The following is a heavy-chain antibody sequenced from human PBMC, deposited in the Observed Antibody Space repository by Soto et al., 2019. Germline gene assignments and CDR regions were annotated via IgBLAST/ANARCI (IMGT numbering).Heavy chain of an antibody. CDR2: IYYSGST. CDR1: GGSVSSRSYF. Sequence: PSETLSLTCTVSGGSVSSRSYFWSRIRQPPGKGLEWIGCIYYSGSTNYNPSLKSRVTISLDTSKNQFSLKLSSVTAADTAVYYCARDPMGATAAHFDYWGQGTLVTVSS. CDR3: ARDPMGATAAHFDY. D-gene: IGHD1-26*01. V-gene: IGHV4-61*01. J-gene: IGHJ4*02.